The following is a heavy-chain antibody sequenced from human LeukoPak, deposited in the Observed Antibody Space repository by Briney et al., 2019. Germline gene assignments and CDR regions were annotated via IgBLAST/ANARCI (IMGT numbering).Heavy chain of an antibody. CDR2: ISGSGGST. D-gene: IGHD3-10*01. Sequence: GASLGLSCAASGFTFSSYAMSWVRQAPGKGLEWVSAISGSGGSTYYADSVKGRFTISRDNSKNTLYLQMNSLRAEDTAVYYCATLKSDYYGSGSNLLRTNWFDPWGQGTLVTVSS. J-gene: IGHJ5*02. V-gene: IGHV3-23*01. CDR1: GFTFSSYA. CDR3: ATLKSDYYGSGSNLLRTNWFDP.